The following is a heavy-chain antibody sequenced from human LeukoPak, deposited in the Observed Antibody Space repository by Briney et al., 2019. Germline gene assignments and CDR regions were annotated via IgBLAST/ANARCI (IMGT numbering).Heavy chain of an antibody. CDR2: IKSKIAGGTT. CDR1: GLTFSNTW. CDR3: SAFTRYSLSD. V-gene: IGHV3-15*01. D-gene: IGHD1-1*01. J-gene: IGHJ4*02. Sequence: GEALRLSCTASGLTFSNTWMTWVRQAPGKGLEWVGLIKSKIAGGTTEFAAPVKGRFTISRDNSKSTLYLKMNSLKIEDTAVYYCSAFTRYSLSDWGRGTLVTVSS.